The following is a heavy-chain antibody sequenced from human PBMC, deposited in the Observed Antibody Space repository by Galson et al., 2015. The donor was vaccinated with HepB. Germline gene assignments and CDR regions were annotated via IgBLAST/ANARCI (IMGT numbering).Heavy chain of an antibody. CDR2: ISISSSTI. J-gene: IGHJ4*02. D-gene: IGHD5-18*01. Sequence: SLRLACAASGVTFSSSIMNWVRQAPGKGLEWVSYISISSSTIYYADSVKGRFTISRDNAKNSLYLQMNSLRDDDTAVYYCATVRGYSYGYDYWGQGTLVTVSS. CDR3: ATVRGYSYGYDY. CDR1: GVTFSSSI. V-gene: IGHV3-48*02.